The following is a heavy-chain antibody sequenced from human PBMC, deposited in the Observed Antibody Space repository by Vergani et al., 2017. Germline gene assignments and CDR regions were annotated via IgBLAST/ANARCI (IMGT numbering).Heavy chain of an antibody. J-gene: IGHJ6*04. CDR1: GYTFTSYD. CDR2: MNPNSGNT. CDR3: ARVARTYYDFWSGYYRGYGMDV. V-gene: IGHV1-8*01. D-gene: IGHD3-3*01. Sequence: QVQLVQPGAEVKKPGASVKVSCKASGYTFTSYDINWVRQATGQGLEWMGWMNPNSGNTGYAQKFQGRVTMTRNTSISTAYMELSSLRSEDTAVYYCARVARTYYDFWSGYYRGYGMDVWGKGTTVTVSS.